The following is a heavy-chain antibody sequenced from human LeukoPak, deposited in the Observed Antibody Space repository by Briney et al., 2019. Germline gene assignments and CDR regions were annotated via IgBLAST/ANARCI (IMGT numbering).Heavy chain of an antibody. Sequence: SETLSLTCAVYGGSFSGYYWSWIRQCPGKGLEWIGNIFHGVTTFYNPSLMNRVAISVDTSKNQFSLKLTSVTAADTAVYYCARDATIAAPLMSWGQGTLVIVSS. CDR3: ARDATIAAPLMS. CDR2: IFHGVTT. V-gene: IGHV4-34*12. CDR1: GGSFSGYY. J-gene: IGHJ4*02. D-gene: IGHD6-13*01.